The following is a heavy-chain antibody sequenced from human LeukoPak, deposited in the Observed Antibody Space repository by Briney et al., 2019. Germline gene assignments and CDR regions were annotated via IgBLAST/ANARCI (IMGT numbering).Heavy chain of an antibody. J-gene: IGHJ5*02. Sequence: ASVKVSCKASGYTFIGYYMHWVRQAPGQALEWMGWINPNGGAINYAQKFQGRVTLTRDTSRNTAYMEINRLTSDDTAVFYFVKPSRGSYYWFDLWGQGTLVTVSS. CDR1: GYTFIGYY. CDR2: INPNGGAI. CDR3: VKPSRGSYYWFDL. V-gene: IGHV1-2*02. D-gene: IGHD3-10*01.